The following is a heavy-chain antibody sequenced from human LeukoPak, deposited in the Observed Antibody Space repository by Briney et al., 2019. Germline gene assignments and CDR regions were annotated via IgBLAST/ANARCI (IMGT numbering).Heavy chain of an antibody. Sequence: PGGSLRLSCAASGFTFSHYGMHWVRQAPGKGLEWVAFIRYDGSNKYYADSVKGRFTISRDNSKNTVNLQMNSLRAEDTAVYYCARGSWYGRFMDYWGQGTLVTVSS. V-gene: IGHV3-30*02. CDR3: ARGSWYGRFMDY. J-gene: IGHJ4*02. CDR1: GFTFSHYG. CDR2: IRYDGSNK. D-gene: IGHD6-13*01.